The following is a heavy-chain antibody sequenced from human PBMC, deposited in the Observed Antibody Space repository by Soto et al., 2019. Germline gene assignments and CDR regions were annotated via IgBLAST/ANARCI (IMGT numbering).Heavy chain of an antibody. CDR1: GGTFSSYA. Sequence: QVQLVQSGAEVKKPGSSVKVSCKASGGTFSSYAISWVRQAPGQGLEWMGGIIPIFGTANYAQKFQCRVTITADEFTSRAYMELSSLRAGDTAVYYCARDSHCRSTSCYTHYSYGMDVWGQGTTVTVSS. V-gene: IGHV1-69*01. D-gene: IGHD2-2*02. CDR3: ARDSHCRSTSCYTHYSYGMDV. J-gene: IGHJ6*02. CDR2: IIPIFGTA.